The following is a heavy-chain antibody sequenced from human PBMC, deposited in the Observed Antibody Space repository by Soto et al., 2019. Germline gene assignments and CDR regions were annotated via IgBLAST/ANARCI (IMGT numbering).Heavy chain of an antibody. J-gene: IGHJ6*02. Sequence: ASVKVSCKASGYTFTGYYMHWVRQAPGQGLEWMGGINPNSGGTNYAQKFQGWVTMTRDTSISTAYMELSRLRSDDTAVYYCARDRGYCTNGVCYTGRDYYGMDVWGQGTTVTVSS. CDR2: INPNSGGT. CDR1: GYTFTGYY. V-gene: IGHV1-2*04. D-gene: IGHD2-8*01. CDR3: ARDRGYCTNGVCYTGRDYYGMDV.